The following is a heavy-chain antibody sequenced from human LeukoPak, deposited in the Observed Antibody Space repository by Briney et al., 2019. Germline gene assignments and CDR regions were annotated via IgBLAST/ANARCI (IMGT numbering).Heavy chain of an antibody. D-gene: IGHD2-21*01. CDR2: IYSGGST. V-gene: IGHV3-66*01. J-gene: IGHJ4*02. CDR3: ARDCGGDYSDY. Sequence: GGSLRLSCAASGFTVSSNYMSWVRQAPGKGLEWVSVIYSGGSTYYADSVKGRFTISRDNSKNTLYLQMNSLRAEDTAVYYCARDCGGDYSDYWGQGTLVTVSS. CDR1: GFTVSSNY.